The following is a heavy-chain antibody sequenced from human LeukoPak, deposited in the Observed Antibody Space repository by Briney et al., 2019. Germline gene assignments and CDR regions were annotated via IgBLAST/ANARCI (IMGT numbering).Heavy chain of an antibody. CDR3: ARGQQRWLVQN. J-gene: IGHJ4*02. D-gene: IGHD6-19*01. Sequence: SQTLSLTCTVSGGSISSGIYYWSWIRQPAGKGLEWIGRIYTSGSTNYNPSLKSRVTISLDTSKNQFSLKLSSVTAADTAVYYCARGQQRWLVQNWGQGTLVTVSS. CDR1: GGSISSGIYY. V-gene: IGHV4-61*02. CDR2: IYTSGST.